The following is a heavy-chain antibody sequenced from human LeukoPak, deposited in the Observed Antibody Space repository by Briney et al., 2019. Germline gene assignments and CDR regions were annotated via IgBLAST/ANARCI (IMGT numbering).Heavy chain of an antibody. V-gene: IGHV1-2*02. Sequence: GASVKVSCKTSGYLFTRYYMHWVRLAPGQGLESIGWFNPNSGGAKFPQKFDGRVTLTGDTSITTAYMELHRLTSDDTALYYCVRDFDDYGDSWGQGTLVTVSS. CDR2: FNPNSGGA. J-gene: IGHJ4*02. CDR3: VRDFDDYGDS. CDR1: GYLFTRYY.